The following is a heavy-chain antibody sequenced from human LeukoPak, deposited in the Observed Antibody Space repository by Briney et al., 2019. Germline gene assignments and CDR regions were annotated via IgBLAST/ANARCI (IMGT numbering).Heavy chain of an antibody. CDR2: ISSSGNSL. CDR3: ARVDEGRNGVTVGY. V-gene: IGHV3-21*01. J-gene: IGHJ4*02. Sequence: GGSLRLSCAASGFTFSNYIMNWVRQAPGKGLEWVSSISSSGNSLYYSDSVKGRFTISRDNAKNSLYLQMNSLRAEDTAVYYCARVDEGRNGVTVGYWGQGTLVTVSS. CDR1: GFTFSNYI. D-gene: IGHD2-8*01.